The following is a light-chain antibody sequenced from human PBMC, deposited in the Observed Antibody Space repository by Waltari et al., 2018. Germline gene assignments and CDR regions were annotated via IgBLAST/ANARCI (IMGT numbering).Light chain of an antibody. J-gene: IGKJ3*01. Sequence: EIVLTQSPGTLSLSPGERATLSCRASQSVSSNYFAWYQQTPGQAPRLLIYGASSRATGIPDRFSGSGSGTDFTLTSSRLEPEDFAVYYCQQYGSSPFTFGPGTNVDIK. V-gene: IGKV3-20*01. CDR1: QSVSSNY. CDR3: QQYGSSPFT. CDR2: GAS.